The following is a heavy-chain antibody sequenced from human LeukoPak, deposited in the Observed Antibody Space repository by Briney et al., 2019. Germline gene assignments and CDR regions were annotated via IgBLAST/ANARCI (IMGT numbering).Heavy chain of an antibody. V-gene: IGHV4-59*08. CDR3: ARHATPPLYTLDY. CDR2: IYYSGST. J-gene: IGHJ4*02. Sequence: TSETLSLTCTVSGGSISSYYWSWIRQPPGKGLEWIGYIYYSGSTNYSPSLKSRVTISVDTSKNQFSLKLSSVTAADTAVYYCARHATPPLYTLDYWGQGTLVTVST. D-gene: IGHD2-15*01. CDR1: GGSISSYY.